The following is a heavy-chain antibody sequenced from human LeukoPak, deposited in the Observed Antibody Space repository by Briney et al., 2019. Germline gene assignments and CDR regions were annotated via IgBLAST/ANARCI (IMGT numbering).Heavy chain of an antibody. Sequence: GGSLRLXCAASGFTFSSSWMSWVRQAPGKGLEWVANIKKDGSEKYYVDSVKGRFTISRDNAKNSVYLQMDSLRVEDTAVYYCARISTAVAGGDYWGQGTLVTVSS. CDR1: GFTFSSSW. V-gene: IGHV3-7*01. CDR2: IKKDGSEK. D-gene: IGHD6-19*01. CDR3: ARISTAVAGGDY. J-gene: IGHJ4*02.